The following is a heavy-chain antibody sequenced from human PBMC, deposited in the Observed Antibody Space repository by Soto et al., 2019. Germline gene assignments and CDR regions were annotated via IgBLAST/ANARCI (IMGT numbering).Heavy chain of an antibody. J-gene: IGHJ4*02. Sequence: QVQLQQWGAGLLKPSETLSLTCAVYGQSFSGHTWSWIRQSPGKGLEWIGEISQSGSTYYNPSLKTRGTISAETSKNQFSLTLNSVTAADTGVFYCARGSGIAVIPGELEDVHYDYWGQGTLVSVSS. D-gene: IGHD2-2*01. CDR1: GQSFSGHT. CDR2: ISQSGST. CDR3: ARGSGIAVIPGELEDVHYDY. V-gene: IGHV4-34*01.